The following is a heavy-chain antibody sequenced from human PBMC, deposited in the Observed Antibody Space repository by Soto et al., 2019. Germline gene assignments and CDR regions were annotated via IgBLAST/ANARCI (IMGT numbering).Heavy chain of an antibody. Sequence: EVQLVESGGGLIQPGGSLRLSCAASGFTVSRGSMSWVRQAPGKGLEWVSAPNSDGSTYYADSVKGRFTFSRDNSKNTLYVQINRLRAEDRAVYYCAGSIAAGGSLDYWGQGVLVTVSS. CDR1: GFTVSRGS. CDR3: AGSIAAGGSLDY. CDR2: PNSDGST. D-gene: IGHD6-6*01. V-gene: IGHV3-53*01. J-gene: IGHJ4*02.